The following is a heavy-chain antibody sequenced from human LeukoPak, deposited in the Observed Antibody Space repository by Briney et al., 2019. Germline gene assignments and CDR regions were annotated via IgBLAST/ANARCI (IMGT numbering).Heavy chain of an antibody. J-gene: IGHJ4*02. D-gene: IGHD6-19*01. CDR3: ARDTVAVAGTDY. CDR2: IYYSGST. CDR1: GGSISSYY. V-gene: IGHV4-39*07. Sequence: SETLSLTCTASGGSISSYYWGWIRQPPGKGLEWIGTIYYSGSTYYNPSLKSRVTISVDTSKNQFSLKLTSVTAADTAVYYCARDTVAVAGTDYWGQGTLVTVSS.